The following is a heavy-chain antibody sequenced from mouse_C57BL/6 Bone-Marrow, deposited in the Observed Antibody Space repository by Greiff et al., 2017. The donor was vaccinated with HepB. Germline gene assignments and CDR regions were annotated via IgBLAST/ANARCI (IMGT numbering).Heavy chain of an antibody. CDR2: IDPEDGDT. Sequence: EVHLVESGAELVRPGASVKLSCTASGFNIKDYYTHWVKQRPEQGLEWIGRIDPEDGDTEYAPKFQGKATMTADTSSNTAYLQLSSLTSEDTAVYYCTTWILRYPYYFDYWGQGTTLTVSS. CDR1: GFNIKDYY. D-gene: IGHD1-1*01. J-gene: IGHJ2*01. V-gene: IGHV14-1*01. CDR3: TTWILRYPYYFDY.